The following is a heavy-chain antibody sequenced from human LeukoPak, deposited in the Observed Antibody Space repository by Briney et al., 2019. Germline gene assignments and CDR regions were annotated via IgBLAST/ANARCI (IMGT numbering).Heavy chain of an antibody. Sequence: SETLSLTCTVSGGSISSSSYYWGWIRQPPGKGLEWIGSIYYSGSTHYNPSLKSRVTISVDTSKNQFSLKLSSVTAADTAVYYCARGRKGAFDYWGQGTLVTVSS. J-gene: IGHJ4*02. D-gene: IGHD1-26*01. V-gene: IGHV4-39*07. CDR2: IYYSGST. CDR1: GGSISSSSYY. CDR3: ARGRKGAFDY.